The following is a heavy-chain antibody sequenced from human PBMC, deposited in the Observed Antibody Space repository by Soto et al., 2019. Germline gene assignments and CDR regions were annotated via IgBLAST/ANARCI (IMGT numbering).Heavy chain of an antibody. CDR2: IIPIFGTA. Sequence: QVQLVQSGAEVKKPGSSVKVSCKASGGTFSSYAISWVRQAPGQGLEWMEGIIPIFGTANYAQKFQGRVTIMPDESTSAASMQLSRMRSEDTAVYYCARHPGGRGYYYGMDVWGQGTTVTVSS. J-gene: IGHJ6*02. D-gene: IGHD2-15*01. CDR1: GGTFSSYA. V-gene: IGHV1-69*05. CDR3: ARHPGGRGYYYGMDV.